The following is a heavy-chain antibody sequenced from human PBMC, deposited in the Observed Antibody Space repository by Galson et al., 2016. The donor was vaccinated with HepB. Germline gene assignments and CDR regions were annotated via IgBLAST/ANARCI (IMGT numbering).Heavy chain of an antibody. Sequence: SLRLSCAASGFTLSSSDMHWVRQAPGEGLERVPILSYDGNNKYYKDSLRGRFTISRDDSGNTLYLQMDSLRAEDTALYYCVKGNWYGSSSPTDYWGQGTLVTVSS. V-gene: IGHV3-30*03. CDR2: LSYDGNNK. CDR1: GFTLSSSD. J-gene: IGHJ4*02. CDR3: VKGNWYGSSSPTDY. D-gene: IGHD6-6*01.